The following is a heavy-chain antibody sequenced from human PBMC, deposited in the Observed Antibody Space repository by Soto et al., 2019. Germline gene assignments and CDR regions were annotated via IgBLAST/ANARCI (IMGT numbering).Heavy chain of an antibody. Sequence: ASVKVSCKASGYTFTSYAMHWVRQAPGQRLEWMGWINAGNGNTKYSQKFQGRVTITTDTSTSTAYMELRSLRSEDSAVYYCARDLSYFDYWGQGTLVTVSS. CDR2: INAGNGNT. J-gene: IGHJ4*02. V-gene: IGHV1-3*01. CDR1: GYTFTSYA. CDR3: ARDLSYFDY.